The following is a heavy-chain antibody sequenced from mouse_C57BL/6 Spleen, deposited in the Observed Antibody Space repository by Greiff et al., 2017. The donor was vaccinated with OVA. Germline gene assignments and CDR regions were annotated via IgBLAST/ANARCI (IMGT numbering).Heavy chain of an antibody. D-gene: IGHD1-1*01. CDR3: ARSGYYYGSSLYYAMDY. CDR1: GYTFTDYY. CDR2: IYPGSGNT. J-gene: IGHJ4*01. V-gene: IGHV1-76*01. Sequence: QVQLQQSGAELVRPGASVKLSCKASGYTFTDYYINWVKQRPGQGLEWIARIYPGSGNTYYNEKFKGKATLTAEKSSSTAYMQLSSLTSEDSAVYFCARSGYYYGSSLYYAMDYWGQGTSVTVSS.